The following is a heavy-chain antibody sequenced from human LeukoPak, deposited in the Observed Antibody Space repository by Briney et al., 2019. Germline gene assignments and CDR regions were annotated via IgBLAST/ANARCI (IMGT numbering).Heavy chain of an antibody. D-gene: IGHD4-11*01. CDR1: GGSFSGYY. Sequence: PSETLSLTCAVYGGSFSGYYWSWIRQPPGKGLEWIGEINHSGSTNYNPSLKSRVTISVDTSKNQLSLKLSSVTAADTAVYYCARLEMTTLTHDWGQGTLVTVSS. J-gene: IGHJ4*02. V-gene: IGHV4-34*01. CDR3: ARLEMTTLTHD. CDR2: INHSGST.